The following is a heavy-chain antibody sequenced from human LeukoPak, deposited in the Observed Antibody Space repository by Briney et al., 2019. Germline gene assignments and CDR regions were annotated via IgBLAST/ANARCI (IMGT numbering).Heavy chain of an antibody. Sequence: GESLKISCKGSGYSFTSYWIGWVRQTPGKGLEWMGIIYPGDSDTRYSPSFQGQVTISVDKSISTAYLQWNSLKASDTAMYYCARGPDYSNYWFDPWGQGTLVTVSS. CDR2: IYPGDSDT. D-gene: IGHD4-11*01. J-gene: IGHJ5*02. V-gene: IGHV5-51*01. CDR1: GYSFTSYW. CDR3: ARGPDYSNYWFDP.